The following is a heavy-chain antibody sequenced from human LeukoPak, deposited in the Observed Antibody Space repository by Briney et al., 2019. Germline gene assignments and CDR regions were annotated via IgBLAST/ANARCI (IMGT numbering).Heavy chain of an antibody. Sequence: PSQTLSLTCAVSGGSISSGGYSWSWIRQPPGKGLEWIGYIYHSGSTYYNPSLKSRVTISVDTSKNQFSLKLSSVTAADTAVYYCARDLGPPSLYYYDSSGPRGYWGQGTLVTVSS. CDR2: IYHSGST. CDR1: GGSISSGGYS. V-gene: IGHV4-30-2*05. CDR3: ARDLGPPSLYYYDSSGPRGY. D-gene: IGHD3-22*01. J-gene: IGHJ4*02.